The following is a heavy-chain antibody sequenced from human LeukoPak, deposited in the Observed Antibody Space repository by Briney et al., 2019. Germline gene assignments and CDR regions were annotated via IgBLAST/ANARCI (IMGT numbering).Heavy chain of an antibody. CDR3: ARMYSSSSEYNWFDP. CDR1: GGSISSYY. J-gene: IGHJ5*02. V-gene: IGHV4-59*01. Sequence: SETLSLTCTVSGGSISSYYWSWIRQPPGKGLEWIGYIYHSGSTNYNPSLKSRVTISVDTSKNQFSLKLSSVTAADTAVYYCARMYSSSSEYNWFDPWGQGTLVTVSS. D-gene: IGHD6-6*01. CDR2: IYHSGST.